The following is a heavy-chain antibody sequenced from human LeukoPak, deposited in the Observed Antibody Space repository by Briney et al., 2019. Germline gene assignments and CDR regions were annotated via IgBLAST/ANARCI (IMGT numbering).Heavy chain of an antibody. Sequence: SQTLSLTCTVSGGSIRSGSYYWSWIRQPAGKGLEWIGRIYTSGSTNYNPSLKSRVTISVDTSKNQFSLKLSSVTAADTAVYYCARAPLSHWSGLDYWGQGTLVTVSS. CDR2: IYTSGST. D-gene: IGHD3-3*01. V-gene: IGHV4-61*02. CDR3: ARAPLSHWSGLDY. CDR1: GGSIRSGSYY. J-gene: IGHJ4*02.